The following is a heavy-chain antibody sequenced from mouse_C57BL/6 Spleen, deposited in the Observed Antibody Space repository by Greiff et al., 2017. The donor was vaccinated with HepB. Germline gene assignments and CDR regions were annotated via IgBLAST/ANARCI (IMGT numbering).Heavy chain of an antibody. CDR2: ISYDGSN. V-gene: IGHV3-6*01. Sequence: EVQVVESGPGLVKPSQSLSLTCSVTGYSITSGYYWNWIRQFPGNKLEWMGYISYDGSNNYNPSLKNRISITRDTSKNQFFLKLNSVTTEDTATYYCARGDYYYAMDYWGQGTSVTVSS. D-gene: IGHD2-4*01. J-gene: IGHJ4*01. CDR1: GYSITSGYY. CDR3: ARGDYYYAMDY.